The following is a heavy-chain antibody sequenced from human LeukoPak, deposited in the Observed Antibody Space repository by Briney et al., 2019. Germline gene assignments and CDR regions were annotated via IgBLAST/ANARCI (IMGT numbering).Heavy chain of an antibody. D-gene: IGHD2-15*01. CDR3: ARDLGEVAYCSGGTCPFDY. J-gene: IGHJ4*02. V-gene: IGHV3-30-3*01. CDR2: ISYDGSNK. Sequence: GGSLRLSCAASGFTFTGYAMHWVRQAPGEGLEWMAVISYDGSNKYYADSVKGRFTVSRDNSKNTLYLQMNSLRAEDTAVYYCARDLGEVAYCSGGTCPFDYWGQGTLVTVSS. CDR1: GFTFTGYA.